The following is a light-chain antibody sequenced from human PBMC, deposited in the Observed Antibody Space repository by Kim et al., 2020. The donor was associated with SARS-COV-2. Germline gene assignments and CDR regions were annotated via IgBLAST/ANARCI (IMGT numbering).Light chain of an antibody. V-gene: IGKV3-15*01. Sequence: SVSPGERATLSCRASQSVSSNLVWYQQKPGQAPRLLIYGASTRATGIPARFSGSGSGTEFTLTISSLQSEDFAVYYCDQYNNWPYTFGQGTKLEI. CDR3: DQYNNWPYT. CDR2: GAS. CDR1: QSVSSN. J-gene: IGKJ2*01.